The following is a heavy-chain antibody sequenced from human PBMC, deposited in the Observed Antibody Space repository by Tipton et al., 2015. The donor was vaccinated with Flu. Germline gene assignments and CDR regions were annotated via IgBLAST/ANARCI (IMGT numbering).Heavy chain of an antibody. CDR2: IFHSGNT. Sequence: TLSLTCGVSGDSIRSSNYYWGWIRQPPGKGLEWIGNIFHSGNTYLNPSLKSRVTISIDTSKNQFSLKLSSVTAADTAVYYCARRSGDWFDPWGQGTLVTVSS. D-gene: IGHD7-27*01. V-gene: IGHV4-39*07. J-gene: IGHJ5*02. CDR1: GDSIRSSNYY. CDR3: ARRSGDWFDP.